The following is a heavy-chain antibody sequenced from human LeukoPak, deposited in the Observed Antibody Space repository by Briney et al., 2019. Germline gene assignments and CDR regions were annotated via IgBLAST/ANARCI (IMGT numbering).Heavy chain of an antibody. CDR2: IYTGETT. CDR3: ARDPSTTVGVAFDI. D-gene: IGHD4-23*01. CDR1: GFIVSSSY. J-gene: IGHJ3*02. V-gene: IGHV3-53*01. Sequence: GGSLRLSCAASGFIVSSSYMTWVRPAPGKGLEWVSLIYTGETTYYADSVKGRFTISKDNSKNTIYLQMNSLRAEDTAVYYCARDPSTTVGVAFDIWGQGTVVTVSS.